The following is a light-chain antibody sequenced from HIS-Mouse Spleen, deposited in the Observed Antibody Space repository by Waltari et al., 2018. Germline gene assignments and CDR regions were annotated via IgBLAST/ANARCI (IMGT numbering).Light chain of an antibody. J-gene: IGLJ3*02. Sequence: QSALTQPASVSGAPGQSITTSCTGTSSDVGSYNLASWYQQHPGKAPQLMIYEGSKRPSGVSNRFSGSKSGNTASLTISGLQAEDEADYYCCSYAGSSTWVFGGGTKLTVL. CDR3: CSYAGSSTWV. V-gene: IGLV2-23*01. CDR1: SSDVGSYNL. CDR2: EGS.